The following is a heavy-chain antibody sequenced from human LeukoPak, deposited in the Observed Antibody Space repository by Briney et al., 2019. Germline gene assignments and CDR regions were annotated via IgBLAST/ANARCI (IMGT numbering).Heavy chain of an antibody. CDR3: ARSRSSGSYYTFDY. CDR1: GYSISSGYY. CDR2: IYHSGSA. J-gene: IGHJ4*02. V-gene: IGHV4-38-2*01. D-gene: IGHD3-22*01. Sequence: SETLSLTCAVSGYSISSGYYWGWIRQPPGKGLEWIGSIYHSGSAYYNPSLKSRVTISVDTSKNQFSPKLSSVTAADTAVYYRARSRSSGSYYTFDYWGQGTLVTVSS.